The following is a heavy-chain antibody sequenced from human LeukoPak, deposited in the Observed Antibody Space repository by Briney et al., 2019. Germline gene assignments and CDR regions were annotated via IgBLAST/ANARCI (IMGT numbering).Heavy chain of an antibody. J-gene: IGHJ4*02. Sequence: TTSETLSLTCTVSGGSISSYYWSWIRQPPGKGLEWIGYIYYSGSTNYNPSLKSRVTISVDTSKNQFSLKLSSVTAADTAVYYCASPYDSSGYSYTYWGQGTLVTVSS. CDR1: GGSISSYY. V-gene: IGHV4-59*01. D-gene: IGHD3-22*01. CDR3: ASPYDSSGYSYTY. CDR2: IYYSGST.